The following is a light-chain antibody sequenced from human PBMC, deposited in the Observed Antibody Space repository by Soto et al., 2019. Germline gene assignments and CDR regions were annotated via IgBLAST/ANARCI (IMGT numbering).Light chain of an antibody. J-gene: IGKJ2*01. V-gene: IGKV3-11*01. CDR3: QQRSNWPT. CDR1: QSLSNY. Sequence: EIVLTQSPATLSLSPGDRATLSCKASQSLSNYLAWYQHKPGQAPRLLIYDASNRAPGIPARFSGSGSGTDFTLTISSLEPEDFAVYYCQQRSNWPTFGQGTKLEI. CDR2: DAS.